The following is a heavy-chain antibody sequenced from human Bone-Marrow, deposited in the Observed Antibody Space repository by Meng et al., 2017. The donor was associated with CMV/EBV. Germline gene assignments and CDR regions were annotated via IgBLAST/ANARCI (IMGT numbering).Heavy chain of an antibody. V-gene: IGHV3-20*04. D-gene: IGHD2-2*01. CDR1: GFTFSSYG. CDR2: INWNGGST. Sequence: GGSLRLSCAASGFTFSSYGMHWVRQAPGKGLEWVSGINWNGGSTGYADSVKGRFTISRDNAKNSLYLQMNSLRAEDTALYYCARDTKQEYCSSTSCYKDDGMDVWGQGTTVTVSS. CDR3: ARDTKQEYCSSTSCYKDDGMDV. J-gene: IGHJ6*02.